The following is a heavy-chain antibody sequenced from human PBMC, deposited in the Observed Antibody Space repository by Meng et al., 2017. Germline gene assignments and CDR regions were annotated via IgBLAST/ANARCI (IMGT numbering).Heavy chain of an antibody. CDR3: ARYRLAGKHAFDI. V-gene: IGHV4-59*01. J-gene: IGHJ3*02. CDR2: IYYSGST. D-gene: IGHD7-27*01. CDR1: GGSISSYH. Sequence: SETLSLTCTVSGGSISSYHWSWIRQPPGKGLEWIGYIYYSGSTNYNPSLKSRVTISVDTSKNQFSLKLSSVTAADTAVYYCARYRLAGKHAFDIWGQGTMVTVSS.